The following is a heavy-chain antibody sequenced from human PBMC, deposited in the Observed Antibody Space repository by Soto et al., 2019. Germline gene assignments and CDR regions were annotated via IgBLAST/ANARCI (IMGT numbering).Heavy chain of an antibody. CDR2: IFSNDEK. CDR3: ARISRYSSSSPVDY. V-gene: IGHV2-26*01. CDR1: GFSLSNARMG. D-gene: IGHD6-6*01. J-gene: IGHJ4*02. Sequence: QVTLKESGPVLVNPTETLTLTCTVSGFSLSNARMGVSWIRQPPGKALEWLAHIFSNDEKSYSTSLKSRLTISKDTSKSQVVLTMTNMDPVDTATYYCARISRYSSSSPVDYWGQGTLVTVSS.